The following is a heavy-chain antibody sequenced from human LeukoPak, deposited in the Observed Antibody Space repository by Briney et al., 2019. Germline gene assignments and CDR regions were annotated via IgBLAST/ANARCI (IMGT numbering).Heavy chain of an antibody. V-gene: IGHV1-46*01. Sequence: ASVKVSCKASGYTFTSYYMHWVRQAPGQGLEWMGLINPSGGNTRYAQKFQSRVTMTRDTSTTTVYMELSSLRSEDTAVYYCARDAIAAAGSFDYWGQGTLVIVSS. CDR3: ARDAIAAAGSFDY. CDR1: GYTFTSYY. CDR2: INPSGGNT. J-gene: IGHJ4*02. D-gene: IGHD6-13*01.